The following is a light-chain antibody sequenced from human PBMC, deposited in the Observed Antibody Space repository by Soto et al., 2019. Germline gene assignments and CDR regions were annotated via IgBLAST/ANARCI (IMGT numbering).Light chain of an antibody. CDR1: QSINNH. CDR2: GAS. V-gene: IGKV3-15*01. J-gene: IGKJ1*01. Sequence: ETVLTQSPGTLSVSVGEGATLSCRASQSINNHLAWYHQRPGQAPRLLIHGASTRATGIPARFSGSGSGTEFTITISGLQSEDVAVYYCQHYHYRPPWTFGQGTRVEIK. CDR3: QHYHYRPPWT.